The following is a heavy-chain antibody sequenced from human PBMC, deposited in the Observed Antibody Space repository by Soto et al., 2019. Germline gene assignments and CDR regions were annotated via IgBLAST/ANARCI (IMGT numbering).Heavy chain of an antibody. CDR2: LSYDGSNK. CDR1: GFTFSSYG. J-gene: IGHJ4*02. V-gene: IGHV3-30*18. D-gene: IGHD6-19*01. Sequence: PGGSLRLSCAASGFTFSSYGMHWVRQAPGKGLEWVAVLSYDGSNKYYADSVKGRFTISRDNSKNTLYLQMNSLRAEDTAVYYCAKDEYSSCWYYLDFRGQGTLVTLSS. CDR3: AKDEYSSCWYYLDF.